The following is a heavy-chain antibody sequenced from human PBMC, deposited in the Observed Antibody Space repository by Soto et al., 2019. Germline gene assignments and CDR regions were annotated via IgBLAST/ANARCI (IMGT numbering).Heavy chain of an antibody. J-gene: IGHJ4*02. V-gene: IGHV1-18*01. Sequence: QVQLVQSGAEVKKPGASVKVSCKASGYTFTSYGISWVRQAPGQGLEWMGWISAYNGNTNYAQKLQGRVTMTTDTSXITAYMELRSLRSDDTAVYYCARDMRSREWLRLNDYWGQGTLVTVSS. D-gene: IGHD5-12*01. CDR3: ARDMRSREWLRLNDY. CDR1: GYTFTSYG. CDR2: ISAYNGNT.